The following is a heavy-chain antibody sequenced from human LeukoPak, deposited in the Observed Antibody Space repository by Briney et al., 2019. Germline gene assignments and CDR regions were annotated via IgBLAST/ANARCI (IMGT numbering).Heavy chain of an antibody. Sequence: GGSLRLSCAASGFSYSDFYMTWIRQAPGKGLEWTSYISGGGSSIYYAESVKGRITISRDNAKNSVFLQMNSLRVEDTAVYYCARVSRWGSYYFDYWGQGNLVTVSS. CDR1: GFSYSDFY. CDR3: ARVSRWGSYYFDY. CDR2: ISGGGSSI. V-gene: IGHV3-11*04. J-gene: IGHJ4*02. D-gene: IGHD5-24*01.